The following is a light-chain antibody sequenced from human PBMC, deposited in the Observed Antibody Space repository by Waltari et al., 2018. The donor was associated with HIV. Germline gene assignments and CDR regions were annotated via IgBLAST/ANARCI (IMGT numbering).Light chain of an antibody. V-gene: IGLV1-47*01. CDR2: RNN. CDR3: AAWDDSLNSLV. Sequence: QSVLTQPPSESATPGQRVTISCSGGSSNTGNYYVYWYQQLPGTPPKLLIYRNNRRPSRVPDRFSGSKSGTSASLAISGLQSEDEADYYCAAWDDSLNSLVFGTGTRVTVL. CDR1: SSNTGNYY. J-gene: IGLJ1*01.